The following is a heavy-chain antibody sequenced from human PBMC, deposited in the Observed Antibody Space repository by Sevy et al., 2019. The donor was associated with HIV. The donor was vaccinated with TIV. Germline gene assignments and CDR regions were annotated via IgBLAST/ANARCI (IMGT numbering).Heavy chain of an antibody. V-gene: IGHV3-30-3*01. J-gene: IGHJ4*01. CDR3: ARDGGNSVKWYPLY. D-gene: IGHD2-2*01. CDR2: ISYEGTET. Sequence: GGSLRLSCAASGFAFSTHATHWVRQAPGKGLEWVAVISYEGTETLYAASVEGRFTISRDNSKNMLSLQINSLRPEDTAVYYCARDGGNSVKWYPLYWGHGTLVTVSS. CDR1: GFAFSTHA.